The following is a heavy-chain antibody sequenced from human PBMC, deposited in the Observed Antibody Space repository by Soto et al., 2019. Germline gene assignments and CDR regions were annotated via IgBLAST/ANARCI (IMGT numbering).Heavy chain of an antibody. CDR2: IYDSGIT. J-gene: IGHJ4*02. CDR1: GRSINSYY. Sequence: SETLSLTCNVSGRSINSYYWSWVRQPPGKGLEWIGYIYDSGITSYNPSLKSRVTMSADTSKNQFSLKLTSVTGADTAVYYCARTYDSNGYANEFDSWGRGILVTVSS. D-gene: IGHD3-22*01. CDR3: ARTYDSNGYANEFDS. V-gene: IGHV4-59*01.